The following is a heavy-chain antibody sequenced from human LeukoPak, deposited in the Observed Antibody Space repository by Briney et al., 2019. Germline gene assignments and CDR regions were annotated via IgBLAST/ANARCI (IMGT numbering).Heavy chain of an antibody. CDR3: ARDRRDRGVPYMDV. D-gene: IGHD3-10*01. V-gene: IGHV1-69*06. Sequence: SVKVSCKASGGTFSSYAISWVRQAPGQGLEWMGGIIPIFGTANYAQKFQGRVTITADKSTSTAYMELSSLRSEDTAVYYCARDRRDRGVPYMDVWGKGTTVTVSS. J-gene: IGHJ6*03. CDR1: GGTFSSYA. CDR2: IIPIFGTA.